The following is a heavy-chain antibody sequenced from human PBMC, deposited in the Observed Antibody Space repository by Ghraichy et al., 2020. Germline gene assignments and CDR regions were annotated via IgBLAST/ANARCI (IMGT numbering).Heavy chain of an antibody. CDR2: IYTSGST. V-gene: IGHV4-4*07. J-gene: IGHJ6*02. D-gene: IGHD2-2*01. CDR3: ARDSIVVVPAARKNNYYYYGMDV. CDR1: GGSISSYY. Sequence: SQTLSLTCTVSGGSISSYYWSWIRQPAGKGLEWIGRIYTSGSTNYNPSLKSRVTMSVDTSKNQFSLKLSSVTAADTAVYYCARDSIVVVPAARKNNYYYYGMDVWGQGTTVTVSS.